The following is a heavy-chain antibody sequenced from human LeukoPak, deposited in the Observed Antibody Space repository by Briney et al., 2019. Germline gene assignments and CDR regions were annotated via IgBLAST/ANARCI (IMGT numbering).Heavy chain of an antibody. Sequence: PGGSLRLSCAASGFTFSSYSMNWVRQAPGKGLEWVSYISSSSSPIYYADSVKGRFTISRDNAKNSLYLQMNSLRDEDTAVYYCARGIRRHYYGSGSYHNTGRRIGDYFDYWGQGTLVTVSS. CDR1: GFTFSSYS. D-gene: IGHD3-10*01. CDR2: ISSSSSPI. V-gene: IGHV3-48*02. J-gene: IGHJ4*02. CDR3: ARGIRRHYYGSGSYHNTGRRIGDYFDY.